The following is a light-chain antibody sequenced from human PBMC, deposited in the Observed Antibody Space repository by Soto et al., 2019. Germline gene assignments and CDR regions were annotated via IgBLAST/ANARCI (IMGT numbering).Light chain of an antibody. Sequence: VLTQSPGTLSLSPGERATISCRASQSINSSYLAWYQHKPGQAHRLLFYGASSRATGIPHRFSGSASGTELTLTISRLEPEDCGVYYCQQYGGSPPYTFGQGTRLEI. CDR1: QSINSSY. V-gene: IGKV3-20*01. CDR2: GAS. J-gene: IGKJ2*01. CDR3: QQYGGSPPYT.